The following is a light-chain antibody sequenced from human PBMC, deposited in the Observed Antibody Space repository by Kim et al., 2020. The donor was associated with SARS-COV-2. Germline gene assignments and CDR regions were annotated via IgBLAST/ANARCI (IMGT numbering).Light chain of an antibody. CDR2: QDT. J-gene: IGLJ2*01. CDR3: QAWDRSTVV. Sequence: SYELTQPPSVSVSPGQTASITCSGDKLGNRFICWYQQKSGQSPVLIIYQDTKRPSGIPERLSGSNSGNTATLTISGTQAMDEADYYCQAWDRSTVVFGGGTQLTVL. V-gene: IGLV3-1*01. CDR1: KLGNRF.